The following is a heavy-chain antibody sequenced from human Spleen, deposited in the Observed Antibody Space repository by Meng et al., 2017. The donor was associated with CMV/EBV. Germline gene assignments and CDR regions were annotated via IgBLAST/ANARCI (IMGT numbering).Heavy chain of an antibody. D-gene: IGHD6-13*01. Sequence: QVQLQESGPGLVKPSETLSLICTVSGGPINSSSYYWGWIRQPPGKGLEWIGSIYYSGRTYYNPSLKSRVTISVDTSKNQFSLKLSSVTAADTAVYYCARPIAAAGWFDPWGQGTLVTVPS. CDR2: IYYSGRT. CDR3: ARPIAAAGWFDP. J-gene: IGHJ5*02. CDR1: GGPINSSSYY. V-gene: IGHV4-39*01.